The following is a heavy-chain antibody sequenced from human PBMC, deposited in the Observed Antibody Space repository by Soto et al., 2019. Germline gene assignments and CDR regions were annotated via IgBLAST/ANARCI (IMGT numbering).Heavy chain of an antibody. CDR3: ARDWKGAEGFDP. CDR1: GYTFSTYG. V-gene: IGHV1-18*01. J-gene: IGHJ5*02. Sequence: QVQLVQSGAEVKKPGASVKVSCKASGYTFSTYGFSWVRQAPGQGLEWMGWIGADNGDTNYAQNFQGRVTMTTDTPTTTSYMELRSLTSDDTAVYFCARDWKGAEGFDPWGQGTVVTVSS. D-gene: IGHD1-1*01. CDR2: IGADNGDT.